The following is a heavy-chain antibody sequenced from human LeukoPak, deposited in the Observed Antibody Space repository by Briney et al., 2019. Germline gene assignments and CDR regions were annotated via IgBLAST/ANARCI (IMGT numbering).Heavy chain of an antibody. V-gene: IGHV3-7*03. Sequence: PGGSLRLSCAASGFTFSSYWMSWVRQAPGKGLEWVANIKQDGSEKYYVDSVKGRFTISRDNSKNTLYLQMNSLRAEDTAVYYCAIPGGAYCGGDCYWSLRPFDYWGQGTLVTVSS. J-gene: IGHJ4*02. CDR2: IKQDGSEK. CDR3: AIPGGAYCGGDCYWSLRPFDY. CDR1: GFTFSSYW. D-gene: IGHD2-21*02.